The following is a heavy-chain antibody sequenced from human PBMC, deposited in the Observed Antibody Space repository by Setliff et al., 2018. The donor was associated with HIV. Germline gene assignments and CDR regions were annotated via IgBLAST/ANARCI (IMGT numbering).Heavy chain of an antibody. J-gene: IGHJ4*02. CDR3: ARGYCTNGVCQSFDY. CDR2: ISAYNGNT. CDR1: GYPFTSYG. V-gene: IGHV1-18*01. D-gene: IGHD2-8*01. Sequence: ASVKVSCKASGYPFTSYGISWVRQAPGQGLEWMGWISAYNGNTNYAQNLQGRVTMTTDTSTGTAYMELRSLRSDDTAVYYCARGYCTNGVCQSFDYWGQGTLVTVS.